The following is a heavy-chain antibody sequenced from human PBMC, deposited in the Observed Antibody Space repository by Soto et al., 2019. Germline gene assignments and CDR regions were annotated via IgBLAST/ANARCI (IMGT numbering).Heavy chain of an antibody. J-gene: IGHJ3*02. D-gene: IGHD3-10*01. CDR1: GVSMSSGGYY. CDR2: TYYSGST. V-gene: IGHV4-31*03. Sequence: QVQLQESGPGLVKPSQTLSLTCTVSGVSMSSGGYYWTWLRQHPGKGLEWIGYTYYSGSTYYNPSLKSRLTISVDTSKNQFSLRLSSVTAADTAVYYCAREEAGAFDIWGQGTMVTVSS. CDR3: AREEAGAFDI.